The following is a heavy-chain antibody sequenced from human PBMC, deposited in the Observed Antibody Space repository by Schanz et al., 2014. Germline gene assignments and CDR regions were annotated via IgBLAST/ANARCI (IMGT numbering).Heavy chain of an antibody. J-gene: IGHJ5*02. Sequence: EVQLLESGGGLVQPGGSLRLSCAASGFTFSSYAMSWVRQAPGKGLEWVSGISGSGGSTYYADSVKGRFTISRDNSKNTLYLQMNSLRAEDTAVYYCARGGSVATIAPYTWFDPWGQGTLVTVSS. CDR2: ISGSGGST. CDR1: GFTFSSYA. V-gene: IGHV3-23*01. D-gene: IGHD5-12*01. CDR3: ARGGSVATIAPYTWFDP.